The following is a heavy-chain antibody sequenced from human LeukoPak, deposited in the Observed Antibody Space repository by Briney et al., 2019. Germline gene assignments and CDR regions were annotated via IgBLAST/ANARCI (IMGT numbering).Heavy chain of an antibody. Sequence: SETLSLTCTVSGGSISSSSYYWGWIRQPPGKGLEWIGSIYYGGSTYYNPSLKSRVTISVDTSKNQFSPKLSSVTAADTAVYYCARDPLYDYVWGSYPWGQGTLVTVSS. D-gene: IGHD3-16*01. CDR1: GGSISSSSYY. V-gene: IGHV4-39*07. CDR3: ARDPLYDYVWGSYP. J-gene: IGHJ5*02. CDR2: IYYGGST.